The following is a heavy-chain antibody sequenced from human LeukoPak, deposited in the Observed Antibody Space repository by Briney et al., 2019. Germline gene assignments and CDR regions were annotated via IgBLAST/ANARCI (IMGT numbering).Heavy chain of an antibody. CDR2: LTGSGGST. D-gene: IGHD6-13*01. CDR3: ARKGQGSNWAAEYFQN. J-gene: IGHJ1*01. V-gene: IGHV3-23*01. Sequence: GGSLRLSCAASGFTFNSYAMTWVRRAPGKGLEWVSSLTGSGGSTYYADSVEGRFTISRDNSMNTLYLQMNSLRAEDTAVYYCARKGQGSNWAAEYFQNWGQGTLVTVSS. CDR1: GFTFNSYA.